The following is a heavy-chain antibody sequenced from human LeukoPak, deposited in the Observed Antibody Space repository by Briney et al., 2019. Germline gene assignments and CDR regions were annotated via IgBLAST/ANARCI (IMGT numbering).Heavy chain of an antibody. CDR1: GYTFTSYY. J-gene: IGHJ6*03. Sequence: GASVKVSCKASGYTFTSYYMYWVRQAPGQGLEWMGIINPSVGSTNYAQKFQGRVTVTRDTSTTTVYMELSSLRSEDTAVYYCAKGPRITLVRGGQWYYYMDVWGKGTTVTISS. CDR2: INPSVGST. V-gene: IGHV1-46*01. CDR3: AKGPRITLVRGGQWYYYMDV. D-gene: IGHD3-10*01.